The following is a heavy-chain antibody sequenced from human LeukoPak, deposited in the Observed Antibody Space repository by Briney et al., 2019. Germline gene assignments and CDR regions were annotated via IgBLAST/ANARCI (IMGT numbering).Heavy chain of an antibody. Sequence: ASVKVSCKASGYTFTGYYMHWVRQAPGQGLAWMGWINPNSGGTNYAQKFQGRVTMTRDTSISTAYMELSRLRSDDTAVYYCAREGDGSGVVIPFYWGQGTLVTVSS. CDR1: GYTFTGYY. D-gene: IGHD3-3*01. V-gene: IGHV1-2*02. J-gene: IGHJ4*02. CDR2: INPNSGGT. CDR3: AREGDGSGVVIPFY.